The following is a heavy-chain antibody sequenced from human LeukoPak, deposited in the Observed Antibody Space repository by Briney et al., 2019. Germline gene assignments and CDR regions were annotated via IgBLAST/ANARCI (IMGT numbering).Heavy chain of an antibody. CDR1: GYTFTSYG. CDR2: INTNTGNP. J-gene: IGHJ4*02. CDR3: ARATEAPNFDY. Sequence: GASVKVSCEASGYTFTSYGISWVRQAPGQGLEWMGWINTNTGNPTYAQGFTGRFVISLDTSVSTAYLQISSLKAEDTAVYYCARATEAPNFDYWGQGTLVTVSS. V-gene: IGHV7-4-1*02. D-gene: IGHD4-17*01.